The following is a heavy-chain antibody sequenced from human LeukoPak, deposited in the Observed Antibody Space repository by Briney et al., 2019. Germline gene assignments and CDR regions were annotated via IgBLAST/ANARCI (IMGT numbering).Heavy chain of an antibody. Sequence: GGSLRLSCAASGFTFSSYGMHWVRQAPGKGLEWVAFIRYDGSNKYYADSVKGRFTISRDNSKNTLYLQMNSLRAEDTAVYYCASKGDSSGWYIASAFDIWGQGTMVTVSS. V-gene: IGHV3-30*02. CDR2: IRYDGSNK. J-gene: IGHJ3*02. D-gene: IGHD6-19*01. CDR1: GFTFSSYG. CDR3: ASKGDSSGWYIASAFDI.